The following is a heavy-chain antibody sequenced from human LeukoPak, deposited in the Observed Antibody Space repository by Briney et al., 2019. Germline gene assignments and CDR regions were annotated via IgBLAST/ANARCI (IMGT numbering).Heavy chain of an antibody. CDR2: IRYDGSNK. CDR3: AKDPRIVGATGYYYMDV. Sequence: PGGSLRLSCAASGFTFSSYAMHWVRQAPGKGLEWVAFIRYDGSNKYYADSVKGRFTISRDNSESTLYLQMNSLRADDTAVYHCAKDPRIVGATGYYYMDVWGKGTTVTVSS. D-gene: IGHD1-26*01. CDR1: GFTFSSYA. V-gene: IGHV3-30*02. J-gene: IGHJ6*03.